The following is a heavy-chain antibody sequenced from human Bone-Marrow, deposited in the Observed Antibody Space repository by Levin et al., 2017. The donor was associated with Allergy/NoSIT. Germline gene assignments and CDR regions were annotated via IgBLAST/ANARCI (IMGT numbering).Heavy chain of an antibody. D-gene: IGHD4-23*01. V-gene: IGHV3-20*04. Sequence: GESLKISCAASGFTFDDHGMSWVRQAPGKGLEWVSGINWNGGSTGYADSVKGRFTISRDNAKNSLYLQMNSLRAEDTALYYCARVIYGGNGYYFDYWGQGTLVTVSS. CDR2: INWNGGST. CDR3: ARVIYGGNGYYFDY. J-gene: IGHJ4*02. CDR1: GFTFDDHG.